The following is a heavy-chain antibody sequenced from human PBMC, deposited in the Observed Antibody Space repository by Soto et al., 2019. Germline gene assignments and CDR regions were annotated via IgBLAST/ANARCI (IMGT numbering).Heavy chain of an antibody. CDR3: AKDSKSVAVSAALLYGMDX. CDR2: TRSNGEQP. D-gene: IGHD2-2*02. Sequence: GGSLRLSCAGSGFTFSSFAMTWVRQAPGKGLEWVSTTRSNGEQPYYADSVKGRFTVSRENSKTALFLEMSSLRAEDTAIYYCAKDSKSVAVSAALLYGMDXWGQGTTVTVS. V-gene: IGHV3-23*01. CDR1: GFTFSSFA. J-gene: IGHJ6*02.